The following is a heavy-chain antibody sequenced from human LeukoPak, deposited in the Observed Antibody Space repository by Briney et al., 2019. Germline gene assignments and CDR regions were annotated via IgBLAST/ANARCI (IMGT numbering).Heavy chain of an antibody. CDR2: IHFSGTI. J-gene: IGHJ4*02. Sequence: SETLSLTCTVSGDSISSTAYYWGWSRQPPGKGLEWLGMIHFSGTIYNNPSLMSRVTISVDTSKNQFSLKLTSVTAADTAVYYCTRGFDHAKSGYWGQGTLVTVSS. CDR3: TRGFDHAKSGY. D-gene: IGHD1-14*01. V-gene: IGHV4-39*01. CDR1: GDSISSTAYY.